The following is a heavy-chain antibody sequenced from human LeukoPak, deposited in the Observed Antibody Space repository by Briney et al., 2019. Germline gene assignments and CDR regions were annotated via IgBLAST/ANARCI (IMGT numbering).Heavy chain of an antibody. CDR2: IYHTGTT. J-gene: IGHJ4*02. Sequence: SETLSPTCTVSGDSITRGHYYWSWIRQHPGKGLEWLGHIYHTGTTYYNPSLESRLTVSVDTSKNTFSLKLTSVTTSDTALYYCARVEPHPYVEGIVHYFDNWGQGSLVTVSS. D-gene: IGHD1-1*01. CDR3: ARVEPHPYVEGIVHYFDN. V-gene: IGHV4-30-4*01. CDR1: GDSITRGHYY.